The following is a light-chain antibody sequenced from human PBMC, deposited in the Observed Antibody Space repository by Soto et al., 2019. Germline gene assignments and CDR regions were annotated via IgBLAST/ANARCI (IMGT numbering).Light chain of an antibody. V-gene: IGLV2-11*01. Sequence: QSVLTQPRSVSGSPGQSVTISCTGTSSDVGSCNCVSWYQQHPGKAPKLMIYDVSKRPSGVPDRFSGSKSGNTASLTISGLQAEDEADYHCCSYAGSYTWVFGGGTKLTVL. J-gene: IGLJ3*02. CDR1: SSDVGSCNC. CDR2: DVS. CDR3: CSYAGSYTWV.